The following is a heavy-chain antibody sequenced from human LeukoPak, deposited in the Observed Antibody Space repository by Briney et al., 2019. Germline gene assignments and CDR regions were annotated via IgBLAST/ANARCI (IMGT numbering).Heavy chain of an antibody. J-gene: IGHJ5*02. Sequence: ASVKVSCKASGNTFTGQYIHWVRQAPGQGLEWMGWISAYNGNTNYAQKFQGRVTLTRDMSTSTDYLELSSLRSEDTAVYYCARDNSVRDEAWWFNPWGQGTLVTVSS. D-gene: IGHD5-24*01. V-gene: IGHV1-18*01. CDR2: ISAYNGNT. CDR1: GNTFTGQY. CDR3: ARDNSVRDEAWWFNP.